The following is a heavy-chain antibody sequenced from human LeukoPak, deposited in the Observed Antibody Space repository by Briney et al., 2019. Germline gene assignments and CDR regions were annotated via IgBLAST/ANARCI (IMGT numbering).Heavy chain of an antibody. J-gene: IGHJ4*02. D-gene: IGHD2-2*01. CDR1: GYTFSNYD. CDR2: MNPNSGNT. V-gene: IGHV1-8*01. Sequence: ASVKVSCKASGYTFSNYDVIWVRQAPGQGLEWMGWMNPNSGNTGYVQRFQGRVNMTGDTSISTAYMELSSLMSDDTAVYYCARAVRNQLLSDYWGQGTLVTVSS. CDR3: ARAVRNQLLSDY.